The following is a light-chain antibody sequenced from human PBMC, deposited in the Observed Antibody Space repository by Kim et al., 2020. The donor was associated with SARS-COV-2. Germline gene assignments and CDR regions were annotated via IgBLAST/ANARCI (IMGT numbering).Light chain of an antibody. CDR2: QDS. Sequence: PGQTASITCSGDKLGDKYACWYQQKPGQSPVLVIYQDSKRPSGIPERFSGSNSGNTATLTISGTQAMDEADYYCQAWDSSTAPLEVFGGGTQLTVL. CDR3: QAWDSSTAPLEV. CDR1: KLGDKY. V-gene: IGLV3-1*01. J-gene: IGLJ3*02.